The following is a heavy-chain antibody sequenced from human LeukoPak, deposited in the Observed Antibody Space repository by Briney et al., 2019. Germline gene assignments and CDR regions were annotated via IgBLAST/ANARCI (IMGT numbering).Heavy chain of an antibody. CDR3: AREGGAPGLYFDS. V-gene: IGHV3-7*01. Sequence: GGSLRLSCAASDFPFSTYWMNWVRQAPGKGLEWVASLNQDGSEKKYVDSVNGRFTISRDNAKDSVSLQMNSLRVEDTAVYYCAREGGAPGLYFDSWGQETLVTVSS. CDR1: DFPFSTYW. CDR2: LNQDGSEK. D-gene: IGHD1-26*01. J-gene: IGHJ4*02.